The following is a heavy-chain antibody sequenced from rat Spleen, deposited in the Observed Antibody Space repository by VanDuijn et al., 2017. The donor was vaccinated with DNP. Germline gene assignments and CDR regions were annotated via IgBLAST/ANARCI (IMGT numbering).Heavy chain of an antibody. J-gene: IGHJ2*01. Sequence: EVQLQESGPVLLKPSQSLSLTCSVTGYSITSNYWGWVRKFPGNKLEYIGHISFSGGTNYNPSLKSQISITRDTSKNQFFLHLDSVTTEDTATYYCARWVWYFDYWGQGVMVTVSS. CDR3: ARWVWYFDY. V-gene: IGHV3-1*01. CDR2: ISFSGGT. CDR1: GYSITSNY.